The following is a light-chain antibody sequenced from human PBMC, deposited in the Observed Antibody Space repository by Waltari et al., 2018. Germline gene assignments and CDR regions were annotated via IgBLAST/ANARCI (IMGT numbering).Light chain of an antibody. CDR3: QQYNTNSPWT. Sequence: DIQLTQSPSTLSASVGDRVTIPFRASQSISSWLAWYQQKPGKAPKLLIYKASTLGRGIPSRFSGSGSGTEFTLTISSLQPDDFATYYCQQYNTNSPWTFGQGTKVEIK. J-gene: IGKJ1*01. V-gene: IGKV1-5*03. CDR1: QSISSW. CDR2: KAS.